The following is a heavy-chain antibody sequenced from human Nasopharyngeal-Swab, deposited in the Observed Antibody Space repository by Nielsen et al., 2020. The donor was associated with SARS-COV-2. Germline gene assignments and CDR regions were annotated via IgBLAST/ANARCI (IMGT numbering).Heavy chain of an antibody. CDR2: INTGSSSI. D-gene: IGHD2-2*01. CDR3: ATRSASWTRGDD. V-gene: IGHV3-48*02. CDR1: GFPFSSYN. Sequence: GESLKLSCASSGFPFSSYNMNWVRQAPGKGLEWVSYINTGSSSIYYADSVKGRFTISRDNAKNSLYLQMNSLRDEDTAVYYCATRSASWTRGDDWGQGTLGTVSS. J-gene: IGHJ4*02.